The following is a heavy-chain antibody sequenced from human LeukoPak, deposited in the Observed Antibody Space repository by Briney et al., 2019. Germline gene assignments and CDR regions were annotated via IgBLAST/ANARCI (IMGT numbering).Heavy chain of an antibody. CDR3: ARGDSSPYYYFDY. V-gene: IGHV1-2*02. D-gene: IGHD3-22*01. Sequence: SSVKVSCKASGYTFTRYYLHWVRQAPGQGLEWMGWINPNSGDTNYAQKFQGRVTMTRDTSISTAYMELSSLRSDDTAVFYCARGDSSPYYYFDYWGQGTLVTVSS. CDR2: INPNSGDT. CDR1: GYTFTRYY. J-gene: IGHJ4*02.